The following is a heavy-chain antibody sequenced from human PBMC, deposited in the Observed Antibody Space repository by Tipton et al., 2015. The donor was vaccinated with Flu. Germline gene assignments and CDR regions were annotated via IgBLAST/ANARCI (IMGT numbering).Heavy chain of an antibody. CDR3: ARRSYSNYVSDPKNWSDP. D-gene: IGHD4-11*01. J-gene: IGHJ5*02. CDR2: IFHTGNT. V-gene: IGHV4-38-2*02. Sequence: TLSLTCTVSGDSIRSDYYWGWIRQPPGKGLEWIGNIFHTGNTYYNPSLKSRVSISVDRSKNQFSLKVISVTATDTAVYYCARRSYSNYVSDPKNWSDPWGQGTLVTVSS. CDR1: GDSIRSDYY.